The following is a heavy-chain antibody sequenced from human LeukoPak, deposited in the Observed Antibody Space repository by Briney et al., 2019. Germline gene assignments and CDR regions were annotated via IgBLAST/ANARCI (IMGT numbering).Heavy chain of an antibody. D-gene: IGHD2/OR15-2a*01. CDR2: MYYTGST. CDR1: SGSITNLY. CDR3: AAGDFYSMAV. V-gene: IGHV4-59*11. J-gene: IGHJ6*03. Sequence: SETLSLTCVVSSGSITNLYLTWIRQPPGKGLEWIGFMYYTGSTSSNPSLNRRVVFSVDSSKTQFSLILSSVTAADTAVYYCAAGDFYSMAVWGKGATVTVSS.